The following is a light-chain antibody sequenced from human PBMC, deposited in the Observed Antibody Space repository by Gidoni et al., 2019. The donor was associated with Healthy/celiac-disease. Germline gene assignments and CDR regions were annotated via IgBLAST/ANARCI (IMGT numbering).Light chain of an antibody. V-gene: IGKV2-28*01. Sequence: DIVRTQSPLSLPVTPGEPASISCRSSQSLLHSNGYNYLDWYLQKPGQSPQLLIYLGSNRASGVPDRFSGSGSGTDFTLKISRVEAEDVGVYYCMQALQTPRLTFGGGTKVEIK. CDR3: MQALQTPRLT. CDR2: LGS. J-gene: IGKJ4*01. CDR1: QSLLHSNGYNY.